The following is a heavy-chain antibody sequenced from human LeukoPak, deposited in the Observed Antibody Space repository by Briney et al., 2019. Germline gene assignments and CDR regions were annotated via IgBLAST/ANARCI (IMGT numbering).Heavy chain of an antibody. CDR1: GYTFTSYD. D-gene: IGHD6-13*01. CDR3: ARESGDSSSWYDY. J-gene: IGHJ4*02. Sequence: GASVKVSCKASGYTFTSYDINWVRQATGQGLKWMGWMNPNSGNTGYAQKFQGRVTITRNTSISTAYMELSSLRSEDTAVYYCARESGDSSSWYDYWGQGTLVTVSS. V-gene: IGHV1-8*03. CDR2: MNPNSGNT.